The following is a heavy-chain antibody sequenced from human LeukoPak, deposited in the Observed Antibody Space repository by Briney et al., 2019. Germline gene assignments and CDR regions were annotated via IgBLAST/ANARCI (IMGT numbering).Heavy chain of an antibody. CDR1: GGSIRSYY. J-gene: IGHJ5*02. Sequence: SETLSLTCTVSGGSIRSYYWSWIRQPPGKGLEWIGYIYYSGSTNYNPSLKSRVTISVDTSKNQFSLKLSSVTAADTAVYYCARQEIGLRSFDPWGQGTLVTVSS. CDR3: ARQEIGLRSFDP. D-gene: IGHD3/OR15-3a*01. CDR2: IYYSGST. V-gene: IGHV4-59*08.